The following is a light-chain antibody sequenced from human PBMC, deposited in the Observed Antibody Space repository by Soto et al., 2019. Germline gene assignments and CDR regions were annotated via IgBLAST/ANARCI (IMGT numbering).Light chain of an antibody. V-gene: IGLV2-14*01. CDR3: ISYTVSRSYV. CDR1: SSDIGTYDH. CDR2: SVS. J-gene: IGLJ1*01. Sequence: QSGLTQAASVSGSPGQSITISCSGTSSDIGTYDHVAWFQQFPGKTPKLVIYSVSDRPSGVSYRFSGSKSGNTASLNISGLQADDEADYYCISYTVSRSYVFGTGTKVTVL.